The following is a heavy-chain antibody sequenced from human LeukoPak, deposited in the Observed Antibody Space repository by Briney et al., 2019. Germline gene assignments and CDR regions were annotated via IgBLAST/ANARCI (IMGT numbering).Heavy chain of an antibody. V-gene: IGHV4-34*01. CDR1: GGSFSGYY. CDR3: AIGTYSSGWYAYRGEKYYFDY. Sequence: SETVSLTCAVYGGSFSGYYWSWIRQPPGKGLEWIGEINHSGSTNYNPSLKSRVTISVDTSKNQFSLKLSSVTAADTAVYYCAIGTYSSGWYAYRGEKYYFDYWGQGTLVTVSS. D-gene: IGHD6-19*01. CDR2: INHSGST. J-gene: IGHJ4*02.